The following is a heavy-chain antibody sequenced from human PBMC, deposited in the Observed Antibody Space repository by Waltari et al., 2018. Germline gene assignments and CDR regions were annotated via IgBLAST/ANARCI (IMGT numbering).Heavy chain of an antibody. Sequence: QVQLQESGPGLVKPSETLSLTCAVSGYSISSGYYWGWIRQPPGKGLEWIGSIYHSGSNYYNPSLKSRVTISVDTSKNQFSLKLSSVTAADTAVYYCARHGSEESGWPFDYWGQGTLVTVSS. D-gene: IGHD6-19*01. CDR3: ARHGSEESGWPFDY. CDR1: GYSISSGYY. J-gene: IGHJ4*02. CDR2: IYHSGSN. V-gene: IGHV4-38-2*01.